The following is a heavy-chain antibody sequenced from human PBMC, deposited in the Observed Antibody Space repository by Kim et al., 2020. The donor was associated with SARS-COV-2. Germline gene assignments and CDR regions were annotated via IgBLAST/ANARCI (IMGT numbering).Heavy chain of an antibody. CDR3: FSTVTTWSPYYFDY. Sequence: GGSLRLSCAASGFTFSNAWMSWVRQAPGKGLEWVGRIKSKTDGGTTDYAAPVKGRFTISRDDSKNTLYLQMNSLKTEDTAVYYCFSTVTTWSPYYFDYWGQGSLVTVSA. V-gene: IGHV3-15*01. J-gene: IGHJ4*02. D-gene: IGHD4-17*01. CDR2: IKSKTDGGTT. CDR1: GFTFSNAW.